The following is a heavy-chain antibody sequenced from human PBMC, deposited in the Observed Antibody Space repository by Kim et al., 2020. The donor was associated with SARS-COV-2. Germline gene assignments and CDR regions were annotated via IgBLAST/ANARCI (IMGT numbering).Heavy chain of an antibody. Sequence: SVKVSCKASGYTFSTHAVAWVRHAPGQGLEWMGGIIPYLGTSRYAQRFQGRLTISADRSATTVYMDLDTLRSDDTAVYFCARAGHTGYDLGYFFDYWGQ. D-gene: IGHD5-12*01. CDR3: ARAGHTGYDLGYFFDY. V-gene: IGHV1-69*10. CDR1: GYTFSTHA. CDR2: IIPYLGTS. J-gene: IGHJ4*02.